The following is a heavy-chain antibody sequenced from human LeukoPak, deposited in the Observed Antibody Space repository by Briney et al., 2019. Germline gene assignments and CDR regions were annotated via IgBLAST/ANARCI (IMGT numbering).Heavy chain of an antibody. CDR3: ARHAPGYGGNWYYFDY. CDR1: GFTFSSYS. Sequence: PGGSLRLSCAASGFTFSSYSMNWVRQAPGKGLEWVSSISSSSSYIYYADSVKGRFTISRDNAKNSLYLQMNSLRAEDTAVYYCARHAPGYGGNWYYFDYWGQGTLVTVSS. D-gene: IGHD4-23*01. V-gene: IGHV3-21*01. CDR2: ISSSSSYI. J-gene: IGHJ4*02.